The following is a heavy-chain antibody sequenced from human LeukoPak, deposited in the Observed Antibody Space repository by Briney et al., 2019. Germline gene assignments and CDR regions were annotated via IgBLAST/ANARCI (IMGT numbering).Heavy chain of an antibody. CDR3: ARGGADDLYYMDV. V-gene: IGHV3-20*04. CDR2: INWNGGSS. D-gene: IGHD3/OR15-3a*01. J-gene: IGHJ6*03. Sequence: GGSLRLSCAASGFTFDDYGMSWVRQAPGKVLEWVSGINWNGGSSGYADSVKGRFTMSRDNAKNSLYLQMNSLRAEDTALYYCARGGADDLYYMDVWGKGTTVTVSS. CDR1: GFTFDDYG.